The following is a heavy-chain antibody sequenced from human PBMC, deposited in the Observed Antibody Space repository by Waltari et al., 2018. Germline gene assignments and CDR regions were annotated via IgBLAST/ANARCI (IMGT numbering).Heavy chain of an antibody. D-gene: IGHD1-26*01. CDR2: IYHSGST. CDR3: ASTSRVGAYYYYYMDV. J-gene: IGHJ6*03. CDR1: GYSISSGYY. V-gene: IGHV4-38-2*02. Sequence: QVQLQESGPGLVKPSETLSLTCTVSGYSISSGYYWGWIRQPPGKGLEWIGSIYHSGSTYHNPSLKSRVTISVDTSKNQFSLKLSSVTAADTAVYYCASTSRVGAYYYYYMDVWGKGTTVTVSS.